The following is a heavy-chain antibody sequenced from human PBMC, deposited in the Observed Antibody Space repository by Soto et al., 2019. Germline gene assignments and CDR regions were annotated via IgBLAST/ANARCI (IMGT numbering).Heavy chain of an antibody. CDR1: GYSFTSYW. CDR3: ARNLDTAKRYYYYGMDG. J-gene: IGHJ6*02. V-gene: IGHV5-51*01. D-gene: IGHD5-18*01. CDR2: IYPGDSDT. Sequence: PGESLKISCKGSGYSFTSYWIGWVRQMPGKGLEWMGIIYPGDSDTRYSPSFQGQVTISADKSISTAYLQWSSLKASDTAMYYCARNLDTAKRYYYYGMDGWGQGTTVTVSS.